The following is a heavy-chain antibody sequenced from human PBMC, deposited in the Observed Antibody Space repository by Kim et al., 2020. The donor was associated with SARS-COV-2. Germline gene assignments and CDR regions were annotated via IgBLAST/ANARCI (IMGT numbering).Heavy chain of an antibody. V-gene: IGHV4-59*08. J-gene: IGHJ4*02. Sequence: PSLKSRVTISVDTSKNQFSLKLTSVTASDTAVYFCARLGLRSGVIYIDDYWGQGTLVTVSA. D-gene: IGHD3-10*01. CDR3: ARLGLRSGVIYIDDY.